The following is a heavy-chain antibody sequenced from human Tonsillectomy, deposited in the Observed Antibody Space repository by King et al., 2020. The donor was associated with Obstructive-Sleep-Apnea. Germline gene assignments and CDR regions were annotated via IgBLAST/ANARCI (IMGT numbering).Heavy chain of an antibody. D-gene: IGHD3-10*01. CDR1: GGSISSADYY. J-gene: IGHJ5*02. Sequence: VQLQESGPGLVKPSQTLSLTCTVSGGSISSADYYWSWIRQHPGKGLEWIGYIYYSGSTNYNPSLRSRVTISFATSKNQFSLNLSSMTAADTAVYYCPRAPMVRGIIRWFDPWGQGTLVTVSS. V-gene: IGHV4-31*03. CDR3: PRAPMVRGIIRWFDP. CDR2: IYYSGST.